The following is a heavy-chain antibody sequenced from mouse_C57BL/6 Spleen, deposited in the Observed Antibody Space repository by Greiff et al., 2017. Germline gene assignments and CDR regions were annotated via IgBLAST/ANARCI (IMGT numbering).Heavy chain of an antibody. CDR3: ARGGNLPLYAMDY. J-gene: IGHJ4*01. CDR2: IHPNRGST. CDR1: GYTFTSYW. V-gene: IGHV1-64*01. D-gene: IGHD2-1*01. Sequence: QVQLQQPGAELVKPGASVKLSCKASGYTFTSYWMHWVKQRPGQGLEWIGMIHPNRGSTNYNEKFKSKATLTVDKSSSTAYMQLSSLTSEDSAVYYCARGGNLPLYAMDYWGQGTSVTVSS.